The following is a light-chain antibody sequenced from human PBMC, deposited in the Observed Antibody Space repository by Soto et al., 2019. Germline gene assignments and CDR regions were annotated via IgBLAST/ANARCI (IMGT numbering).Light chain of an antibody. CDR1: QSISNW. J-gene: IGKJ2*01. V-gene: IGKV1-5*03. Sequence: DIQMTQSPSTLPASLGDRVTITCRASQSISNWLAWYQQKPGKAPKLLIYKASSLESGVPSRFSGSGSGTEFTLTISSLQPDDFANYYCQQYNPYSPYTFGQGTKVDIK. CDR3: QQYNPYSPYT. CDR2: KAS.